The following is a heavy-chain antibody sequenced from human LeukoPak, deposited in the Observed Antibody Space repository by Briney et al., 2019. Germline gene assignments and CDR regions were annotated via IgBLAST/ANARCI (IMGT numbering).Heavy chain of an antibody. CDR1: EGTFSSYA. D-gene: IGHD3-22*01. J-gene: IGHJ4*02. V-gene: IGHV1-69*05. CDR2: IIPIFGTA. CDR3: ARDKGSSGYYRTYYFDY. Sequence: SVKVSCKASEGTFSSYAISWVRQAPGQGLEWMGRIIPIFGTANYAQKFQGRVTITTDESTSTAYMELSSLRSEDTAVYYCARDKGSSGYYRTYYFDYWGQGTLVTVSS.